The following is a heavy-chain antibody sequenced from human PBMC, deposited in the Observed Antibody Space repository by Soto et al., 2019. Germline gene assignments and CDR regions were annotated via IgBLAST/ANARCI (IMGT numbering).Heavy chain of an antibody. D-gene: IGHD2-2*01. CDR2: ISGSGGST. V-gene: IGHV3-23*01. Sequence: PGGSLRLSCTASGFTFSSYAMSWVRQAPGKGLEWVSAISGSGGSTYYADSVKGRFTISRDNSKNTLYLQMNSLRAEDTAVYYCAKYIVVVPAAKYYGMDVWGQGTTVTVSS. CDR3: AKYIVVVPAAKYYGMDV. J-gene: IGHJ6*02. CDR1: GFTFSSYA.